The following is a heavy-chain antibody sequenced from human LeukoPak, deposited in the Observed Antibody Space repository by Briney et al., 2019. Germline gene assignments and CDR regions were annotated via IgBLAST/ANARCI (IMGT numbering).Heavy chain of an antibody. Sequence: PGGSLRLSCAASGFTFSSYAMHWVRQAPGKGLEWVAVISYDGSNKYYADSVKGRFTISRDNSKNTLYLQMNSLRAEDTAVYYCARERGGYAFDYWGQGTLVTVSS. D-gene: IGHD3-16*01. V-gene: IGHV3-30-3*01. J-gene: IGHJ4*02. CDR2: ISYDGSNK. CDR1: GFTFSSYA. CDR3: ARERGGYAFDY.